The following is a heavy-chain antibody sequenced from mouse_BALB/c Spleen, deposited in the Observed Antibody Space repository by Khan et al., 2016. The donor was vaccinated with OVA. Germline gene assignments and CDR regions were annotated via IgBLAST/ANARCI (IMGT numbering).Heavy chain of an antibody. V-gene: IGHV3-2*02. CDR1: GYSITSGYG. D-gene: IGHD1-2*01. Sequence: VQLQESGPGLVKPSQSLSLTCTVTGYSITSGYGWNWIRQFPGNKLEWMGYISYSGSTNYNQSLKSRISITRDTSKNQFFLQLNSVTTEDTATYYWARTARIKYWGQGTTLTVSS. CDR2: ISYSGST. CDR3: ARTARIKY. J-gene: IGHJ2*01.